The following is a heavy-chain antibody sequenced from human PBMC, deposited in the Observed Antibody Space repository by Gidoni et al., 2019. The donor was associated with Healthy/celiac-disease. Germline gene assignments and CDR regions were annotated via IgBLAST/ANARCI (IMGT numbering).Heavy chain of an antibody. CDR3: ARDSSQRYFDY. CDR2: ICNEGSNK. J-gene: IGHJ4*02. Sequence: QVQLVESGGGVVQPGRSLRLSCAASGFTFSSYGMHWVRQVPGKGLEWVAVICNEGSNKYYADSVKGRFTISRDNSKNTLYLQMNSLRAEDTAVYYCARDSSQRYFDYWGQGTLVTVSS. CDR1: GFTFSSYG. V-gene: IGHV3-33*01.